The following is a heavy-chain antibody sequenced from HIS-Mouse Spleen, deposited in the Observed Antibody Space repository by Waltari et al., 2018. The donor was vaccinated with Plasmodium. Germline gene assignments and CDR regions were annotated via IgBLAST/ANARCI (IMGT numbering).Heavy chain of an antibody. CDR3: ARDRITGTSYFDY. CDR1: GGSIRSSSYY. D-gene: IGHD1-7*01. CDR2: IYYSGST. Sequence: QLQLQESGPGLVKPSETLSLTCTVSGGSIRSSSYYWGWHRQPPGKGLAWIGSIYYSGSTYYNPSLKSRVTISVDTSKNQFSLKLSSVTAADTAVYYCARDRITGTSYFDYWGQGTLVTVSS. V-gene: IGHV4-39*07. J-gene: IGHJ4*02.